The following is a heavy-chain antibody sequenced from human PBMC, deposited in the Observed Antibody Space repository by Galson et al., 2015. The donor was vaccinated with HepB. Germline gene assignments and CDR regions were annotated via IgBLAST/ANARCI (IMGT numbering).Heavy chain of an antibody. Sequence: SLRLSCAASGFTFSNYVMNWVRQAPGRGLEWVSSVGAGGGTTFYADSVKGRFTISRDNSRNTVYLQMDSLRAEDTAVYYCARAGQLERPWGQGTMVTVSS. CDR2: VGAGGGTT. J-gene: IGHJ3*01. CDR1: GFTFSNYV. CDR3: ARAGQLERP. V-gene: IGHV3-23*01. D-gene: IGHD3-3*01.